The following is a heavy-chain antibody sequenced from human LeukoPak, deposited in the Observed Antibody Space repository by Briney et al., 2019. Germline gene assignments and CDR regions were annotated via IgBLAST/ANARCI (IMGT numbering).Heavy chain of an antibody. CDR1: GGSISSSNW. CDR3: ARDRRTSTAFDI. J-gene: IGHJ3*02. V-gene: IGHV4-4*02. D-gene: IGHD2-2*01. Sequence: PSETLSLTCAVSGGSISSSNWWSWVRQPPGKGLEWIGEIYHSGSTYYNPSLKSRVTISVDRSKNQFSLKLSSVTAADTAVYYCARDRRTSTAFDIWGQGTMVTVSS. CDR2: IYHSGST.